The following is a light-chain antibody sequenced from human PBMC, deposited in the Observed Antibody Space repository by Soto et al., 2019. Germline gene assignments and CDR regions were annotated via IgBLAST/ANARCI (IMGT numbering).Light chain of an antibody. J-gene: IGLJ2*01. V-gene: IGLV2-14*03. Sequence: QSALTQPAFVSGSPGQSITISCTGTSNDVGRSNYVSWYQHHPNNTPKLKIYDVNNRPSGVSDRFSGSKSGNTASLTISGLQAEDEADYYCSGYTSRATLVFGGGTKVTVL. CDR3: SGYTSRATLV. CDR2: DVN. CDR1: SNDVGRSNY.